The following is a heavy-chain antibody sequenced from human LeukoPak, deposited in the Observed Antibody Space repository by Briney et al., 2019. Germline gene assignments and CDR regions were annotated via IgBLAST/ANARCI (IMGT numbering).Heavy chain of an antibody. V-gene: IGHV4-4*02. D-gene: IGHD1-26*01. CDR2: IYHSGST. Sequence: SETLSLTCAVSGGSISSSNWWSWVRQPPGKGLEWIGEIYHSGSTNYNPSLKSRVTISVDKSKDQFSLKLSSVTAADTAVYYCARVSSGSYYYFDYWGQGTLVTVSS. CDR1: GGSISSSNW. CDR3: ARVSSGSYYYFDY. J-gene: IGHJ4*02.